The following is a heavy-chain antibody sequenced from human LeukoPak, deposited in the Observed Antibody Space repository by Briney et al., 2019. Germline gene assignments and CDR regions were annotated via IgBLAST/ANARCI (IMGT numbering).Heavy chain of an antibody. J-gene: IGHJ4*02. Sequence: ASVKVSCKASGYTFTSYGINWGRQAPGQRLEWMGWISAYNGNTTYAQKLQGRVTMTTDTSTSTAYMELRSLRSDDTAVYHCARNSTVTTPPFDSWGQGTLVTVSS. CDR1: GYTFTSYG. CDR2: ISAYNGNT. V-gene: IGHV1-18*01. CDR3: ARNSTVTTPPFDS. D-gene: IGHD4-17*01.